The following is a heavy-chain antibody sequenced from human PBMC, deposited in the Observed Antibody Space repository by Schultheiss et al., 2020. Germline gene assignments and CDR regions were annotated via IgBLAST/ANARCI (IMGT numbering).Heavy chain of an antibody. CDR1: GFTFSTYS. CDR2: ISYDGSNK. CDR3: ARAGAWEWVDAFDI. V-gene: IGHV3-30*03. D-gene: IGHD3-3*01. Sequence: GGSLRLSCAASGFTFSTYSMNWVRQAPGKGLEWVAVISYDGSNKYYADSVKGRFTISRDNSKNTLYLQMNSLRAEDTAVYYCARAGAWEWVDAFDIWGQGTMVTVSS. J-gene: IGHJ3*02.